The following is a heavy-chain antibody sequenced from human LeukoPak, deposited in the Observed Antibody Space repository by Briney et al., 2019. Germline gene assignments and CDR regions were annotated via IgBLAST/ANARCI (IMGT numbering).Heavy chain of an antibody. J-gene: IGHJ5*02. CDR2: INPNSGGT. CDR3: ASVSYSGYDLNWFDP. V-gene: IGHV1-2*02. CDR1: GYTFTGYY. D-gene: IGHD5-12*01. Sequence: ASVKVSCKASGYTFTGYYMHWVRQAPGQGLEWMGWINPNSGGTNYAQKFQGRVTMTRDTSISTAYMELSRLRSDDTAVYYCASVSYSGYDLNWFDPWGQGTLVTVSS.